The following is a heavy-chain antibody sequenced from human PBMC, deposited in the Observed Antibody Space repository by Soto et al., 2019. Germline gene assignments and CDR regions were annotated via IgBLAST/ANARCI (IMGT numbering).Heavy chain of an antibody. CDR2: ISGSGGST. CDR3: ARDRRQQLVPLDY. D-gene: IGHD6-13*01. Sequence: GGSLRLSCAASGFTFSNYAMSWVRQAPGKGLEWVSAISGSGGSTYYADSVKGRFTISRDNSNNTLYLQMNSLRPEDTAVYYCARDRRQQLVPLDYWGQGTLVTVSS. J-gene: IGHJ4*02. V-gene: IGHV3-23*01. CDR1: GFTFSNYA.